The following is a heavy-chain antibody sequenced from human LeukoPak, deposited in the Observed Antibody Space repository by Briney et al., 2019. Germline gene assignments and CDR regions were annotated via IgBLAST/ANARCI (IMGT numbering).Heavy chain of an antibody. D-gene: IGHD2-21*01. Sequence: GGSLRLSCVTSGFTFSNYYFSWVRQAPGKGLEWVANIKQDGSDKYYVASVKGRFTVSRDNAKNSLFLQMNSLRVEGTAVYYCVTDCGTLNPGGHWGQGTLVTVSS. CDR1: GFTFSNYY. CDR2: IKQDGSDK. J-gene: IGHJ1*01. V-gene: IGHV3-7*01. CDR3: VTDCGTLNPGGH.